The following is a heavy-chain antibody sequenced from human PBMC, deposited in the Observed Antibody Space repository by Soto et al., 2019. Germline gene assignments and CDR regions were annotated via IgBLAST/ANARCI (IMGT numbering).Heavy chain of an antibody. CDR3: ARVETYGFFDY. CDR2: IYYSGST. CDR1: GGSISSYY. J-gene: IGHJ4*02. Sequence: ASETLSLTCTASGGSISSYYWSWIRQPPGKGLEWIGYIYYSGSTNYNPSLKSRVTISVDTSKNQFSLKLSSVTAADTAVYYCARVETYGFFDYWGQGTLVTVSS. D-gene: IGHD3-3*01. V-gene: IGHV4-59*01.